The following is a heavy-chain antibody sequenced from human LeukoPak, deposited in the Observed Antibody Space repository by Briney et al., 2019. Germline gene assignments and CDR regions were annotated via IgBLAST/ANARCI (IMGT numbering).Heavy chain of an antibody. D-gene: IGHD5-18*01. V-gene: IGHV4-39*01. Sequence: KSSETLSLICTVSGGSISSGNYYWGWIRQPPGKGLEWIGNIYYSGSTYYNPSLKSRVTISVDTSKNQFSLKLSSVTAADTAVYYCARRGYSYDYFDYWGQGTLVTVSS. J-gene: IGHJ4*02. CDR2: IYYSGST. CDR3: ARRGYSYDYFDY. CDR1: GGSISSGNYY.